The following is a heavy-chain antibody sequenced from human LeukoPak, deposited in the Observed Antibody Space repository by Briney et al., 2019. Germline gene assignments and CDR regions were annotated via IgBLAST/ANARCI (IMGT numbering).Heavy chain of an antibody. CDR2: ISGSGGST. V-gene: IGHV3-23*01. CDR3: AKDLWPYYYDSSGYRNWFDP. CDR1: GFTFSSYA. D-gene: IGHD3-22*01. J-gene: IGHJ5*02. Sequence: GGSLRLSCAASGFTFSSYAMSWVRQAPGKGLEWVSAISGSGGSTYYADSVKGRFTISRDNSKNTLYLQMNSLRAEDTAVYYCAKDLWPYYYDSSGYRNWFDPWGRGTLVTVSS.